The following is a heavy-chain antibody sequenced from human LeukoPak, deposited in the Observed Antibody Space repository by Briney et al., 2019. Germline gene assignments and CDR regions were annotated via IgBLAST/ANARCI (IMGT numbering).Heavy chain of an antibody. V-gene: IGHV4-59*01. CDR2: IYYSGST. J-gene: IGHJ6*04. D-gene: IGHD3-10*01. CDR1: NDSISNYY. Sequence: SETLSLTCTVSNDSISNYYWSWIRQPPGKGLEWIGYIYYSGSTNYNPSLKSRVTISVDTSKNQFSLSLSSVTAADTAVYYCARDRKVNFYNYYARDVGAKGPTVPFP. CDR3: ARDRKVNFYNYYARDV.